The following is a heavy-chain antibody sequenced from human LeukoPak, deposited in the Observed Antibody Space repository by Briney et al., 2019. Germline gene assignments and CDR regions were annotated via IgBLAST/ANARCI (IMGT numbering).Heavy chain of an antibody. V-gene: IGHV3-21*04. CDR3: ARVPREENLLTGYSLY. J-gene: IGHJ4*02. CDR2: ISSSSSYI. CDR1: GFTFSIYS. Sequence: GGSLRLSCAPSGFTFSIYSMNWVRQAPGKALEWVPSISSSSSYIYYADSVKGRFTISRDNAKNSLYLQMNRLRAEDTAVYYCARVPREENLLTGYSLYWGQGTLVTVSS. D-gene: IGHD3-9*01.